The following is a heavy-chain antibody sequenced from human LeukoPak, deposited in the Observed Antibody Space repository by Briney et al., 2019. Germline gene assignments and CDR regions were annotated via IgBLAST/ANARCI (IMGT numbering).Heavy chain of an antibody. CDR3: ARDLGGGYHDY. D-gene: IGHD2-15*01. V-gene: IGHV4-4*02. J-gene: IGHJ4*02. CDR1: GGSISSNNW. CDR2: IYHSGRT. Sequence: SETLSLTCAVSGGSISSNNWWIWVRQPPGQGLEWIGEIYHSGRTNYNPSLKSRVTISGDTSKNQFSLNLSSVTAADTAVYYCARDLGGGYHDYWGQGTLVTVSS.